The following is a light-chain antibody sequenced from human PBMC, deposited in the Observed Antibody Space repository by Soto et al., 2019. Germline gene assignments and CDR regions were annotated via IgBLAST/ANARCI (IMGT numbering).Light chain of an antibody. CDR3: SSYAGSSTSVV. J-gene: IGLJ2*01. CDR2: EGS. Sequence: QSALTQPASVSGSPGQSITISCTGTSSDVGSYNLVSWYQQHPGKAPKLMIYEGSKRPSGVSNRFSGSKSGNTASLTISGPQAEDEADYYCSSYAGSSTSVVFGGGTKLTVL. V-gene: IGLV2-23*01. CDR1: SSDVGSYNL.